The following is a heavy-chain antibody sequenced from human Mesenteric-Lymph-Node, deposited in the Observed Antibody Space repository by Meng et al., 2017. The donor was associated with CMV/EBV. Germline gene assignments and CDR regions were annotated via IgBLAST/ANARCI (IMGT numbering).Heavy chain of an antibody. J-gene: IGHJ4*02. V-gene: IGHV3-33*01. CDR3: ARDRISGSSTSCYDY. D-gene: IGHD2-2*01. Sequence: GESLKISCAASGFTFSDYAMHWVRQAPGKGLEWVALIWNDGSNQYYADSVKGRFTISRDNAKNSLYLQMNSLRAEDTAVYYCARDRISGSSTSCYDYWGQGTLVTVSS. CDR1: GFTFSDYA. CDR2: IWNDGSNQ.